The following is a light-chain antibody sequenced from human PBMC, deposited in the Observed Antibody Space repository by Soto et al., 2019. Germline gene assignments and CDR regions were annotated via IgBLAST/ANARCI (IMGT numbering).Light chain of an antibody. J-gene: IGLJ1*01. V-gene: IGLV2-14*01. CDR1: SSDIGDYDY. CDR2: EVS. CDR3: NSQTSSGIRV. Sequence: QSALTQPASVSGSPGQSITISCTGTSSDIGDYDYVSWYQHHPGKAPKLIIYEVSYRPSGVSNRFSGSKSGYTASLTISGLQAEDEADYYCNSQTSSGIRVFGTGTKVTVL.